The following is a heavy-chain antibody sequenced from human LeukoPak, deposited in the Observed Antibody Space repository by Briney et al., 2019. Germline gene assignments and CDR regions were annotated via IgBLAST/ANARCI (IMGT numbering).Heavy chain of an antibody. CDR2: INHSGST. V-gene: IGHV4-34*01. J-gene: IGHJ4*02. D-gene: IGHD6-6*01. CDR3: ARVGGSSSDY. CDR1: GGSFSGYY. Sequence: SETLSLTCAVYGGSFSGYYWSWIRQPPGKGLEWIGEINHSGSTNYNPSLKSRVTISVDTSKNQFSLKLSSVTAADTAVYYCARVGGSSSDYLGQGTLVTVSS.